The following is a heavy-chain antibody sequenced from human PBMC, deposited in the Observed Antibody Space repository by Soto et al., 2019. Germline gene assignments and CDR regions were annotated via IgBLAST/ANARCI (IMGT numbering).Heavy chain of an antibody. D-gene: IGHD2-21*01. V-gene: IGHV4-30-2*01. J-gene: IGHJ4*02. Sequence: QLQMQESSSGLVKPSQTLSLTCTVSGGSVSSGGFSWSWIRQPPGKGLEWIGYIYPSGSTYYNPSLKSRVTISLDRSKNQFSLKLTSVTAADSAVYYCARGGDYYFDSWGQGTLVTVSS. CDR3: ARGGDYYFDS. CDR1: GGSVSSGGFS. CDR2: IYPSGST.